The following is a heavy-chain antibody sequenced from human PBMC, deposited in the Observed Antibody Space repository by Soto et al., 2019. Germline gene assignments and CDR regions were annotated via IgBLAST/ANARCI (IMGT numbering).Heavy chain of an antibody. CDR2: ISGSGDST. D-gene: IGHD2-8*02. CDR1: GFTFRGYA. J-gene: IGHJ4*02. CDR3: AKASGASHSPFDC. Sequence: EEQLLESGGGLAQPGGSLRLSCAASGFTFRGYAMSWVRQAPGKGPEWVSGISGSGDSTYHAKSVKGRFIISRDNSKNTLYLEIHSLRADDTAVYYCAKASGASHSPFDCWGQGTLVAVSS. V-gene: IGHV3-23*01.